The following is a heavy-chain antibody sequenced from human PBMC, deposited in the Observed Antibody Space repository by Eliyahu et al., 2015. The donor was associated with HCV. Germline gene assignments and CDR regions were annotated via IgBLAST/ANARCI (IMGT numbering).Heavy chain of an antibody. D-gene: IGHD4-23*01. V-gene: IGHV4-31*03. Sequence: QVLLQESGPGLVKPSQTLSLSCSVFGASINNGNKYXNWIRQXPGKGXEWIGYIYDDGSTDYNPSLRSRVTISGDTSKNQFSLELTSVTAADTAVYYCARGGYGGHKDFDYWGQGVLVTVSS. J-gene: IGHJ4*02. CDR1: GASINNGNKY. CDR2: IYDDGST. CDR3: ARGGYGGHKDFDY.